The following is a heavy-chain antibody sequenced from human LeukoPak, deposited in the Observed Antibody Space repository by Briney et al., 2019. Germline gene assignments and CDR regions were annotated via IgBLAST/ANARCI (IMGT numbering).Heavy chain of an antibody. D-gene: IGHD6-19*01. Sequence: TXSLXCTXSGGSXXSYYGSWIRQPPGKGLEWVGYIYYSGSTNYNPSLKSRVTISVDTSKNQFSLKLSSVTAADTAVYYCAREGSSGWYDYWGQGTLVTVSS. V-gene: IGHV4-59*01. CDR3: AREGSSGWYDY. J-gene: IGHJ4*02. CDR2: IYYSGST. CDR1: GGSXXSYY.